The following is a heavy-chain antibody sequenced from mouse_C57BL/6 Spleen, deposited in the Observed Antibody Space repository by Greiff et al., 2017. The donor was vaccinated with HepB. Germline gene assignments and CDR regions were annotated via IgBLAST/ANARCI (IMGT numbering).Heavy chain of an antibody. CDR3: ASLLNWDDFDY. J-gene: IGHJ2*01. CDR2: ISSGSSTI. Sequence: EVKVVESGGGLVKPGGSLKLSCAASGFTFSDYGMHWVRQAPEKGLEWVAYISSGSSTIYYADTVKGRFTISRDNAKNTLVLQMTSLGAEDTAMYYCASLLNWDDFDYWGQGTTLTVSS. D-gene: IGHD4-1*01. CDR1: GFTFSDYG. V-gene: IGHV5-17*01.